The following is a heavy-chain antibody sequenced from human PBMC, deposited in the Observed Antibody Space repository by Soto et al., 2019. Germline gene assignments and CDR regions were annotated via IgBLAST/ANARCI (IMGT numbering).Heavy chain of an antibody. Sequence: SETLSLTCTVSGGSISSYYWSWIRQPPGKGLEWIGYIYYSGSTNYNPSLKSRVTISVDTSKNQFSLKLSSVTAADTAVYYCARGYCSGGSCYWFGFDYWGQGTLVTVSS. CDR2: IYYSGST. J-gene: IGHJ4*02. CDR1: GGSISSYY. V-gene: IGHV4-59*12. D-gene: IGHD2-15*01. CDR3: ARGYCSGGSCYWFGFDY.